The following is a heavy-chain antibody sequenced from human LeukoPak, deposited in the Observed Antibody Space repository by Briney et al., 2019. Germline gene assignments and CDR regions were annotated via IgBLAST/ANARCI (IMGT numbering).Heavy chain of an antibody. D-gene: IGHD1-1*01. CDR2: IKQDESEK. J-gene: IGHJ4*02. CDR1: GFTFSSYW. CDR3: ARDKIEGPTKLDY. V-gene: IGHV3-7*01. Sequence: GGSLRLSCAASGFTFSSYWMSWVRQAPGKGLEWVAHIKQDESEKYYVDSVKGRFTISRDNAKNSLYLQMNSPRAKDTAVYYCARDKIEGPTKLDYWGQGSLVTVSS.